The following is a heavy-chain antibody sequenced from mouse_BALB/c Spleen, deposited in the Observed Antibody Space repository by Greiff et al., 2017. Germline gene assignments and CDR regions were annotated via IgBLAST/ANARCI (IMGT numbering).Heavy chain of an antibody. CDR3: ARDYYGSPFDY. Sequence: EVMLVESGGGLVKRGGSLKLSCAASGFTFSSYYMSWVRQTPEKRLELVAAINSNGGSTYYPDTVKGRFTISRDNAKNTLYLQMSSLKSEDTALYYCARDYYGSPFDYWGQGTTLTVSS. V-gene: IGHV5-6-2*01. J-gene: IGHJ2*01. D-gene: IGHD1-1*01. CDR2: INSNGGST. CDR1: GFTFSSYY.